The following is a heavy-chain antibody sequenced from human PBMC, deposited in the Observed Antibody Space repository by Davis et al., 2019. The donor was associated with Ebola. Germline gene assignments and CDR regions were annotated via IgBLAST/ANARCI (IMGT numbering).Heavy chain of an antibody. J-gene: IGHJ6*02. CDR3: ARAGSWTRKVYYYGMDV. Sequence: GGSLRLSCAASGFNFRSYGMHWVRQAPDKGLEWVAVIWYDGSRKYYGDSVKGRFTISRDNSKNTLYLQMNSLGAEDTAVYYCARAGSWTRKVYYYGMDVWGQGTTVTVSS. CDR1: GFNFRSYG. V-gene: IGHV3-33*01. CDR2: IWYDGSRK. D-gene: IGHD6-13*01.